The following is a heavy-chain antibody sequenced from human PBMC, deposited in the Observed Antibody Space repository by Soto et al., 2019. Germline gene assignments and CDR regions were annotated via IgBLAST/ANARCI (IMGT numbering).Heavy chain of an antibody. CDR3: AVSYYYDSSGYYDYYYYYGMDV. J-gene: IGHJ6*02. V-gene: IGHV4-4*07. D-gene: IGHD3-22*01. CDR1: GGSISSYY. CDR2: IYTSGST. Sequence: SETLSLTCTVSGGSISSYYWSWIRQPAGKGLEWIGRIYTSGSTNYNPSLKSRVTMSVDTSKNQFSLKLSSVTAADTAVYYCAVSYYYDSSGYYDYYYYYGMDVWGQGTTVTVPS.